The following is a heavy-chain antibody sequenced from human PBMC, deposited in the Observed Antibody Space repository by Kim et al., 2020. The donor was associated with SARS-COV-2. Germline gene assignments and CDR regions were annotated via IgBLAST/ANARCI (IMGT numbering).Heavy chain of an antibody. CDR1: GGTFSSYA. J-gene: IGHJ5*02. CDR3: AREGAGGHLNWFDP. Sequence: SVKVSCKASGGTFSSYAISWVRQAPGQGLEWIGGIIPIFGTANYAQKFQGRVTITADESTSTAYMELSSLRSEDTAVYYCAREGAGGHLNWFDPWGQGTLVTVSS. V-gene: IGHV1-69*13. CDR2: IIPIFGTA. D-gene: IGHD1-26*01.